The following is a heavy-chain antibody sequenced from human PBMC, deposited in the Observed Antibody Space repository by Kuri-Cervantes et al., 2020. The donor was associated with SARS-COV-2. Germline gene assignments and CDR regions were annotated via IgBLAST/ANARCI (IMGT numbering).Heavy chain of an antibody. J-gene: IGHJ6*02. CDR2: ISAYNGYT. Sequence: ASVKVSCKASGYTFTSYGISWVRQAPGQGLEWVGWISAYNGYTNYAQKLQGRVTMTTDTSTSTAYMELRSLRSDDTAVYYCARERGGYYGSVRRGYYYYGMDVWGQGTTVTVSS. D-gene: IGHD3-10*01. V-gene: IGHV1-18*01. CDR1: GYTFTSYG. CDR3: ARERGGYYGSVRRGYYYYGMDV.